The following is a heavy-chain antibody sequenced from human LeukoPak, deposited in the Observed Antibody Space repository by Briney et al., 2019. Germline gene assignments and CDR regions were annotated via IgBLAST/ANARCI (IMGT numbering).Heavy chain of an antibody. CDR3: ARLSLGVGAFDY. Sequence: SETLTLTCAVSGGSISSSNWWSWVRQPPGKGLEWIGEIYHSGSTNYNPSLKSRVTISVDKSKNQFSLKLSSVTAADTAVYYCARLSLGVGAFDYWGQGTLVTVSS. J-gene: IGHJ4*02. CDR1: GGSISSSNW. V-gene: IGHV4-4*02. CDR2: IYHSGST. D-gene: IGHD1-26*01.